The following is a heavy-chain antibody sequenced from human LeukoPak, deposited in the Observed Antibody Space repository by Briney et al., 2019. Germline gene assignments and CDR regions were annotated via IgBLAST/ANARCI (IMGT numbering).Heavy chain of an antibody. J-gene: IGHJ3*02. Sequence: PSETLSLTCTVSGGSISSSSYYWGWIRQPPGKGLEWIGSIYYSGSTYYNPSLKSRVTISVDTSKNQFSLKLSSVTAADTAVYYCARDLVLGGDAFDIWGQGTMVTVSS. CDR2: IYYSGST. V-gene: IGHV4-39*07. CDR1: GGSISSSSYY. CDR3: ARDLVLGGDAFDI. D-gene: IGHD3-16*01.